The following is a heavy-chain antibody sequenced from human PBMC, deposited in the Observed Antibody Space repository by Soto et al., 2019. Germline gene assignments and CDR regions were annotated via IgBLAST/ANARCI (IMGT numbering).Heavy chain of an antibody. CDR2: IYWSASGT. CDR3: VRDMQPGGANY. J-gene: IGHJ4*02. V-gene: IGHV3-9*02. CDR1: GITSNHYA. Sequence: GGSLRLSCAASGITSNHYAMHWVRQTPGRGLEWVSGIYWSASGTGYADSVKGRFTVSRDNAKNSLFLQMESLRIEDTALYYCVRDMQPGGANYWGPGTQVTVSS.